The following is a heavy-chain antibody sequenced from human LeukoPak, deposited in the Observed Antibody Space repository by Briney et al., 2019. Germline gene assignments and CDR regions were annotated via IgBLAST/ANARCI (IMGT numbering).Heavy chain of an antibody. Sequence: PSGILSLTCAVSGGSISSSNWWSWVRQPPGKGLEWIGEIYHSGSTNYNPSLKSRVTISVDKSKNQFSLKLSSVTAADTAVYYCARLTYSSSWYFDYWGQGTLVTVSS. CDR2: IYHSGST. V-gene: IGHV4-4*02. J-gene: IGHJ4*02. CDR3: ARLTYSSSWYFDY. CDR1: GGSISSSNW. D-gene: IGHD6-13*01.